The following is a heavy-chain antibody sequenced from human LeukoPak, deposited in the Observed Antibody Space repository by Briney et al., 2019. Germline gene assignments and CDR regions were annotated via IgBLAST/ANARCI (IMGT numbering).Heavy chain of an antibody. V-gene: IGHV1-18*01. CDR2: ISAYNGNT. Sequence: ASVKVSCKASGYTFTNYAISWVRQAPGQGLEWMGWISAYNGNTNYAQNLQGRVTMTTDTSTSTAYMELRSLRSEDTAVYYCARDARITIFGVVTAQYMDVWGKGTTVTVSS. D-gene: IGHD3-3*01. CDR1: GYTFTNYA. CDR3: ARDARITIFGVVTAQYMDV. J-gene: IGHJ6*03.